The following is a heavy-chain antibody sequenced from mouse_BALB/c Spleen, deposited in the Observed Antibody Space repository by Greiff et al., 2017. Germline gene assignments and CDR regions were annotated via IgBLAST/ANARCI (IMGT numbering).Heavy chain of an antibody. CDR1: GFTFSSFG. J-gene: IGHJ4*01. V-gene: IGHV5-17*02. CDR3: ARLRAMDY. Sequence: EVHLVESGGGLVQPGGSRKLSCAASGFTFSSFGMHWVRQAPEKGLEWVAYISSGSSTIYYADTVKGRFTISRDNPKNTLFLQMTSLRSEDTAMYYCARLRAMDYWGQGTSVTVSS. CDR2: ISSGSSTI.